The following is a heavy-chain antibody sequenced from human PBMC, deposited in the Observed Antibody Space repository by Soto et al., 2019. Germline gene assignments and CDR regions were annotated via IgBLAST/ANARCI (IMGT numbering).Heavy chain of an antibody. CDR2: ISYDGSNK. D-gene: IGHD6-13*01. J-gene: IGHJ6*02. V-gene: IGHV3-30-3*01. CDR1: GFTFSSYA. Sequence: PGGSLRLSCAASGFTFSSYAMHWVRRAPGKGLEWVAVISYDGSNKYYADSVKGRFTISRDNSKNTLYLQMNSLRAEDTAVYYCAREAGSSSEEFDYYYGMDVWGQGTTVTVSS. CDR3: AREAGSSSEEFDYYYGMDV.